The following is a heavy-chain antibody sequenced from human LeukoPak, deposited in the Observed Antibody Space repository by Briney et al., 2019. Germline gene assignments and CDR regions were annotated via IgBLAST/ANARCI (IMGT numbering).Heavy chain of an antibody. CDR2: IYYSGST. CDR3: ARHDLVGNDY. Sequence: PSETLSLTCTVSGGSISSSSYYWGWIRQPPGKGLEWIGSIYYSGSTYYNPSLKSRVTISVDTSKNQFSLKLSSVTAADTAVYYCARHDLVGNDYWGQQTLVTVSS. CDR1: GGSISSSSYY. V-gene: IGHV4-39*01. J-gene: IGHJ4*02.